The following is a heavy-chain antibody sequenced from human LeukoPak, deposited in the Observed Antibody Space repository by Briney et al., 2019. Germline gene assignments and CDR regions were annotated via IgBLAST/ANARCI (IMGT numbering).Heavy chain of an antibody. D-gene: IGHD3-10*01. CDR1: GYTFTDYY. Sequence: ASVKVSCKASGYTFTDYYIHWVRQAPGQGLEWMGWINPNNGGTNYAQKFQGRVTMTRDTSISTAYMELSRLRSDDTAVYYCARALAMVRGVVSPKTDYWGQGTLVTVSS. CDR2: INPNNGGT. J-gene: IGHJ4*02. V-gene: IGHV1-2*02. CDR3: ARALAMVRGVVSPKTDY.